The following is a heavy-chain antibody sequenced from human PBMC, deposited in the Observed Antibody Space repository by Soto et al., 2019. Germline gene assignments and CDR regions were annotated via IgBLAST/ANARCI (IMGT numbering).Heavy chain of an antibody. CDR2: IWYDGSNK. V-gene: IGHV3-33*01. CDR3: ARDGVPFGELLPDNWFDP. Sequence: VQLVESGGGVVQPGRSLRLSCAASGFTFSSYGMHWVRQAPGKGLEWVAVIWYDGSNKYYADSVKGRFTISRDNSKNTLYLQMNSLRAEDTAVYYCARDGVPFGELLPDNWFDPWGQGTLVTVSS. J-gene: IGHJ5*02. CDR1: GFTFSSYG. D-gene: IGHD3-10*01.